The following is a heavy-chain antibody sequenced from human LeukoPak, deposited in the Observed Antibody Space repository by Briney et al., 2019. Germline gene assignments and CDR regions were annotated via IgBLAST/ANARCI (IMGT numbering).Heavy chain of an antibody. Sequence: SVKVSCEASGGTFSSYAISWVRQAPGQGLEWMGRIIPIFGTANYAQKFQGRVTITTDESTSTAYMELSSLRSEDTAVYYCARATNYDILTGFLDYWGQGTLVTVSS. CDR2: IIPIFGTA. CDR1: GGTFSSYA. D-gene: IGHD3-9*01. J-gene: IGHJ4*02. CDR3: ARATNYDILTGFLDY. V-gene: IGHV1-69*05.